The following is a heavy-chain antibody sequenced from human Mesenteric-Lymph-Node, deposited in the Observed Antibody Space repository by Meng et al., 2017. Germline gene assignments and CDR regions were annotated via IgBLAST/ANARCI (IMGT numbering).Heavy chain of an antibody. J-gene: IGHJ6*02. CDR2: IKQDGSEK. D-gene: IGHD3-10*01. CDR3: ARDRKGEELLWFGELAYYYGMDV. V-gene: IGHV3-7*01. Sequence: ESLKLSCPASAFTFTSSWMSWVRQAPGKGLEWVANIKQDGSEKYYVDSVKGRFTISRDNAKNSLYLQMNSLRAEDTAVYYCARDRKGEELLWFGELAYYYGMDVWGQGTTVTVSS. CDR1: AFTFTSSW.